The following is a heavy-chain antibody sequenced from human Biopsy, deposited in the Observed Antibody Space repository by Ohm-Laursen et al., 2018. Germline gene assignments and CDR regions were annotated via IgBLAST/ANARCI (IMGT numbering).Heavy chain of an antibody. V-gene: IGHV3-23*01. D-gene: IGHD3-3*01. CDR1: GITFSSHA. CDR3: ARDLYDFCGGCPFDP. J-gene: IGHJ5*02. CDR2: INGSGGST. Sequence: SLALSCSASGITFSSHAMSWVRQAPGKGLECVSVINGSGGSTYYADPAKCRFTISRDNSKNTLYLTMNSLRAEDTAMYYCARDLYDFCGGCPFDPWGQGTLVTVSS.